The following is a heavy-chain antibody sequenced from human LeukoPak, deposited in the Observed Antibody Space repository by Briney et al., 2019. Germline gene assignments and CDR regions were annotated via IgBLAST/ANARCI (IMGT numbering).Heavy chain of an antibody. Sequence: GGSLRLSCAASGFTVITNDMTWVRQAPGKGLEWVSVLYSDGNTKYADSVQGRSTISRDNSKNTLYLEMNSPSPDDTAVYYCARGVEPLAANTLAYWGQGTLVTVSS. CDR1: GFTVITND. J-gene: IGHJ4*02. V-gene: IGHV3-53*01. D-gene: IGHD1-14*01. CDR2: LYSDGNT. CDR3: ARGVEPLAANTLAY.